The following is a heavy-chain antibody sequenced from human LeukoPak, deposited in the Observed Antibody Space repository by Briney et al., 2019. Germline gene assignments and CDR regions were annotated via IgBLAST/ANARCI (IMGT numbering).Heavy chain of an antibody. CDR2: ITADSGTT. J-gene: IGHJ4*02. CDR3: ASRDYFDY. CDR1: GFTFSNYE. Sequence: GGSLRLSCAASGFTFSNYEMNWVRQAPGKGLEWVSYITADSGTTYYADSVKGRFTISRDNAKNSLYLQMNSLRDEDTAVYYCASRDYFDYWGQGTLVTVSS. V-gene: IGHV3-48*02.